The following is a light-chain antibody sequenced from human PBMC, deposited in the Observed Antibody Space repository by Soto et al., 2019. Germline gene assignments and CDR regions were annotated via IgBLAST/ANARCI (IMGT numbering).Light chain of an antibody. J-gene: IGLJ2*01. Sequence: QLVLTQSPSASASLGASVKLTCTLSSGHSSYAIAWHQQQPEKGPRYLMSLNSDGSHSKGDGIPDRFSGSRSGAGRYLTISSLQSEDEPDYYCQTWGTGIHVFGGGTKLTVL. CDR1: SGHSSYA. CDR3: QTWGTGIHV. V-gene: IGLV4-69*01. CDR2: LNSDGSH.